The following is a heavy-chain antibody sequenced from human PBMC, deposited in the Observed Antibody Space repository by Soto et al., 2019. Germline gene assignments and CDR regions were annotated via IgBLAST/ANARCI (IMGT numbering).Heavy chain of an antibody. CDR2: ISGSGGST. D-gene: IGHD3-22*01. J-gene: IGHJ4*02. Sequence: EVQLLESGGGLVQPGGSLRLSCAASGFTFSSYAMSWVRQAPGKGLEWVSAISGSGGSTYYADSVKGRFIISRDNSKNTLYLQMNSLRAEDTAVYYCAKGQMYYYDSSGYSLNYWGQGTLVTVSS. CDR1: GFTFSSYA. CDR3: AKGQMYYYDSSGYSLNY. V-gene: IGHV3-23*01.